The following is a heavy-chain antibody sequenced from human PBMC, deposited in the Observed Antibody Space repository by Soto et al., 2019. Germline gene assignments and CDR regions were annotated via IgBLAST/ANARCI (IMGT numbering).Heavy chain of an antibody. CDR3: ARRPLYYDILTGYKPDPFDY. CDR2: IYYSGST. Sequence: SETLSLTCTVSGGSISSSSYYWGWIRQPPGKGLEWIGSIYYSGSTYYNPSLKSRVTISVDTSKNQFSLKLSSVTAADTAVYYCARRPLYYDILTGYKPDPFDYWGQGTLVTVSS. D-gene: IGHD3-9*01. V-gene: IGHV4-39*01. CDR1: GGSISSSSYY. J-gene: IGHJ4*02.